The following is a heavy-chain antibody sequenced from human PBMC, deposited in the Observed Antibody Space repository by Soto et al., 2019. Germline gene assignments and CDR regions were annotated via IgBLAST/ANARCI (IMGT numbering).Heavy chain of an antibody. CDR1: GGTFRSYS. Sequence: SVKVSCKASGGTFRSYSISWVLQAPGEGLEWMGGIIPIFGTANYAQKFQGRVTITADESTSTAYMELSSLRSEDTAVYYCARDRRLGYSYGPGTYYYGMDVWGQGTTVTVSS. V-gene: IGHV1-69*13. D-gene: IGHD5-18*01. J-gene: IGHJ6*02. CDR2: IIPIFGTA. CDR3: ARDRRLGYSYGPGTYYYGMDV.